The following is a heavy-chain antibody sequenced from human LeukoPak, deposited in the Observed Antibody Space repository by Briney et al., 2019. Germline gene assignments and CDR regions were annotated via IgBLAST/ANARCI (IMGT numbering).Heavy chain of an antibody. CDR1: GGTFSSYA. CDR3: AKNGDRGAYCTGGTCYPYFYYYMDV. V-gene: IGHV1-69*13. J-gene: IGHJ6*03. CDR2: IIPIFGTA. D-gene: IGHD2-15*01. Sequence: SVKVSCKASGGTFSSYAISWVRQAPGQGLEWMGGIIPIFGTANYAQKFQGRVTITADESTSTAYMELSSLRAEDTAIYYCAKNGDRGAYCTGGTCYPYFYYYMDVWGKGTTVTI.